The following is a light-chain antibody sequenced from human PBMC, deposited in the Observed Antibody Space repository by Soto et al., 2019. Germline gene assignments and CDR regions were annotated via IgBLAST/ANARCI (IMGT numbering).Light chain of an antibody. Sequence: IVLTQSPGTLSLSPRERATLSCMASQSVSSSYLAWYQQKPGQAPRLLIYGASSRATGIPDRFSGSGSGTDFTLTISRLEPEDFAVYYCQQYGSSPTFGQGTKVDIK. J-gene: IGKJ1*01. CDR3: QQYGSSPT. CDR2: GAS. V-gene: IGKV3-20*01. CDR1: QSVSSSY.